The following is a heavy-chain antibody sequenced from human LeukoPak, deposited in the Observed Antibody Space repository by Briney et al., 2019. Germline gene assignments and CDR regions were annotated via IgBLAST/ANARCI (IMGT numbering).Heavy chain of an antibody. D-gene: IGHD3-10*01. J-gene: IGHJ6*03. Sequence: GGSLRLSCAGSGFTFSGYSMHWVRQAPGKGLEWVAYISTSGSSAYYTDSVQGRFTISRDNAKNSLYLQMNTLRAEDTAVYYCARDKGDYYYYMDVWGKGTTVTVSS. CDR2: ISTSGSSA. CDR1: GFTFSGYS. CDR3: ARDKGDYYYYMDV. V-gene: IGHV3-48*01.